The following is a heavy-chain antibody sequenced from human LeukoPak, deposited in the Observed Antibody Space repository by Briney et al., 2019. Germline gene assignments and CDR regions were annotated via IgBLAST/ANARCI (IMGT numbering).Heavy chain of an antibody. D-gene: IGHD3-10*01. CDR3: ASWAMVRGVPFDY. CDR1: GFTFSSYA. Sequence: GGSLRLSCTAPGFTFSSYAIHWVRQAPGKGLEWVALVWHGGSNRYYADSVKGRFTISRDNSKNTLYLQMNSLRAEDTAVYYCASWAMVRGVPFDYWGQGTLVTVSS. CDR2: VWHGGSNR. V-gene: IGHV3-33*01. J-gene: IGHJ4*02.